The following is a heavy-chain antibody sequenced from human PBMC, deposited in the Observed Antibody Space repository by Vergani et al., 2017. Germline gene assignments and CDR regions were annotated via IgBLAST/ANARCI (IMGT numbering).Heavy chain of an antibody. CDR2: ISGHGDNI. Sequence: VQVVESGGGLVKPGGSLRLSCAASGFIFSDYYMSWIRQAPGKGLEWVSAISGHGDNIFYADSVKGRFTISRDNSKNTLFLQMNSLRVEDTAIYYCAKKHCSSTSCPFDSWGQGTLVTVSS. V-gene: IGHV3-23*04. CDR3: AKKHCSSTSCPFDS. D-gene: IGHD2-2*01. CDR1: GFIFSDYY. J-gene: IGHJ4*02.